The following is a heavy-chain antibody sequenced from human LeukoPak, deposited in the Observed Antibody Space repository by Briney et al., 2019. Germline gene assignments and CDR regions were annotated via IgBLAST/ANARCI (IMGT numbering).Heavy chain of an antibody. D-gene: IGHD4-23*01. CDR1: GFSFSSTW. J-gene: IGHJ4*02. Sequence: GGSLRLSCAASGFSFSSTWMTWVRQAPGKGLERVANINKDGSEKYYVDSVKGRFTISRDSAKHSLYLQMNSLRAEDTAVYYCARDQGWQQFDYWGQGTLVTVSS. CDR3: ARDQGWQQFDY. CDR2: INKDGSEK. V-gene: IGHV3-7*05.